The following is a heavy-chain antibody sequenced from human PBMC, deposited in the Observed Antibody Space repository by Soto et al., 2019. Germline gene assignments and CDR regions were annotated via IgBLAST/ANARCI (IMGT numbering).Heavy chain of an antibody. Sequence: GSLVLACTASGFTLSAHTMNWVRQAPGKGLEWVSSISSDSRYIYYADSVKGRFTISRDNARNSLDLQMNNLRAEDTAVYHCARGHCRRTSCYTGAYYYYPMDVWGQRTTVTVSS. J-gene: IGHJ6*02. D-gene: IGHD2-2*01. V-gene: IGHV3-21*01. CDR3: ARGHCRRTSCYTGAYYYYPMDV. CDR2: ISSDSRYI. CDR1: GFTLSAHT.